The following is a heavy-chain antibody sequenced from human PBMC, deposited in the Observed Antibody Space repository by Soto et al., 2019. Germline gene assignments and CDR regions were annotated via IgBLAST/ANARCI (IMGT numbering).Heavy chain of an antibody. V-gene: IGHV4-61*01. CDR2: IYYSGST. J-gene: IGHJ6*02. D-gene: IGHD1-26*01. CDR3: ARVDGSYTYYYYGMDV. CDR1: GGSVRSGSFY. Sequence: PSETLSLTCTVSGGSVRSGSFYWSWIRQPPGKGLEWIGYIYYSGSTDYNPSLKSRVTISLDTSKSQFSLKLSSVTAADTAVYYCARVDGSYTYYYYGMDVWGQGTTVTVSS.